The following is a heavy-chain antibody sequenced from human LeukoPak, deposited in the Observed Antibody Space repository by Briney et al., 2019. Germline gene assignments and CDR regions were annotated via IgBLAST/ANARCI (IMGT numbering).Heavy chain of an antibody. CDR3: AKGLERESRLDY. V-gene: IGHV3-23*01. CDR1: GFSFSSYG. D-gene: IGHD1-1*01. Sequence: PAGGSLRLSCAASGFSFSSYGMHWVRQAPGKGLEWVSGISANGGNTYYTDSLKGRFTISRDNSKNTLFLQMNSLRADDTAIYYCAKGLERESRLDYWGQGTLVTVSS. J-gene: IGHJ4*02. CDR2: ISANGGNT.